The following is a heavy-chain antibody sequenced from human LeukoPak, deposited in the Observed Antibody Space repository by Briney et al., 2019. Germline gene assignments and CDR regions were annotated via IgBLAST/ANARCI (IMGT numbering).Heavy chain of an antibody. CDR3: ARAVEEISSSSFYYYHMDV. D-gene: IGHD6-6*01. J-gene: IGHJ6*03. CDR2: INPSGST. CDR1: GGSFSGYS. Sequence: SETLSLTCDVYGGSFSGYSWTWSRQPPGKGLEWIGEINPSGSTNYNPSLKSRVTMSLDTSKTQFSLKLSSVTAADTAVYFCARAVEEISSSSFYYYHMDVWVKGTTVTVSS. V-gene: IGHV4-34*01.